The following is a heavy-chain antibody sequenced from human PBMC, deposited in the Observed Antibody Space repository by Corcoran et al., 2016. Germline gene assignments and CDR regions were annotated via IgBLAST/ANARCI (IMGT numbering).Heavy chain of an antibody. V-gene: IGHV1-69*01. CDR2: IIPIFGTA. J-gene: IGHJ6*02. CDR3: ASRLVVVPAARADYYYGMDV. CDR1: GGTFSSYA. D-gene: IGHD2-2*01. Sequence: QVQLVQSGAEVKKPGSSVKVSCKASGGTFSSYAISWVRQAPGQGLEWMGGIIPIFGTANYAQKFQGRVTITAAESTSTAYMELSSLRSEDTAVYYCASRLVVVPAARADYYYGMDVWGQGTTVTVSS.